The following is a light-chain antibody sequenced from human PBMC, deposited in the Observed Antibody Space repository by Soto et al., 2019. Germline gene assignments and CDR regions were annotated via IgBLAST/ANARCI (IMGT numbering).Light chain of an antibody. Sequence: EIVMTQSPATVSVSPGERATLSCRASQSVSDKLAWYQQKPGQAPRLLIYHASARATGIPARFSGSGSGTDFTLTISRLEPEDFAVYYCQQYGSSPRTFGQGTKV. CDR2: HAS. CDR3: QQYGSSPRT. J-gene: IGKJ1*01. V-gene: IGKV3-15*01. CDR1: QSVSDK.